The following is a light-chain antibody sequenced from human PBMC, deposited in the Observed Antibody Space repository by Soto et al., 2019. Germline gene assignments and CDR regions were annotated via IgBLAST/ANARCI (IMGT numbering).Light chain of an antibody. CDR1: QSVLSRSNNQNQ. J-gene: IGKJ2*01. CDR2: LAS. Sequence: DIVMTQSPDSRAVSLGERATINCKSSQSVLSRSNNQNQLAWYQQKPRQSPKLLIYLASTRESGVPDRFGGSGSGTDFSLTISRLHAEDVACDYCQQYYRPPYTFGLGTKLEIK. CDR3: QQYYRPPYT. V-gene: IGKV4-1*01.